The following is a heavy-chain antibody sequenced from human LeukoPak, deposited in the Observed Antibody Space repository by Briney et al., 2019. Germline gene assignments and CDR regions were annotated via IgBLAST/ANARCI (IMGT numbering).Heavy chain of an antibody. CDR2: IYHSGST. J-gene: IGHJ4*02. Sequence: SETLSLTCAVSGGSISSSNWWSWVRQPPGKGLEWIGEIYHSGSTNYNPSLKSRVTISVDKSKNQFSLKLSSVTAADTAVYYCARADFWSGYYSHFDYWGQGTLVTVSS. CDR3: ARADFWSGYYSHFDY. CDR1: GGSISSSNW. D-gene: IGHD3-3*01. V-gene: IGHV4-4*02.